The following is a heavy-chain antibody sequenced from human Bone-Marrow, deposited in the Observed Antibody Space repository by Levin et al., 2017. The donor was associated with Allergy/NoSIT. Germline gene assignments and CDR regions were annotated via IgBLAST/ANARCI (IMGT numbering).Heavy chain of an antibody. CDR1: GGTFSSYA. CDR2: IIPIFGTA. Sequence: HGESLKISCKASGGTFSSYAISWVRQAPGQGLEWMGGIIPIFGTANYAQKFQGRVTITADESTSTAYMELSSLRSEDTAVYYCAIATTTVTTFAFDYWGQGTLVTISS. V-gene: IGHV1-69*01. CDR3: AIATTTVTTFAFDY. D-gene: IGHD4-17*01. J-gene: IGHJ4*02.